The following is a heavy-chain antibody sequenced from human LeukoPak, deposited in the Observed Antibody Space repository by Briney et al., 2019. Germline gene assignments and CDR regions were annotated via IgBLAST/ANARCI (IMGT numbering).Heavy chain of an antibody. J-gene: IGHJ3*02. D-gene: IGHD1-26*01. CDR1: GYSFTSYW. CDR2: IYPGDSDT. CDR3: ARPQWELLQDDAFDI. Sequence: RGESLKISCKGSGYSFTSYWIGWVRQMPGKGLEWMGIIYPGDSDTRYSPSFQGQVTISADKSISTAYLQWSSLKASDTAMYYCARPQWELLQDDAFDIWGQGTMVTVPS. V-gene: IGHV5-51*01.